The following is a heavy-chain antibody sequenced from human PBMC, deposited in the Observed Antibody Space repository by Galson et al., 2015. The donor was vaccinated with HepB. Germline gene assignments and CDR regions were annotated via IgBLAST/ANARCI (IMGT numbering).Heavy chain of an antibody. CDR3: STDPETTVVTQPPNLDY. Sequence: SLRLSCAASGFTFSSYSMNWVRQAPGKGLEWVGRINSKTDGGTTDYAAHVKGRFTISRDDSKNTLYLQMNSLKNEDTAVYYCSTDPETTVVTQPPNLDYCGQGTLVTVSS. CDR1: GFTFSSYS. D-gene: IGHD4-23*01. V-gene: IGHV3-15*07. J-gene: IGHJ4*02. CDR2: INSKTDGGTT.